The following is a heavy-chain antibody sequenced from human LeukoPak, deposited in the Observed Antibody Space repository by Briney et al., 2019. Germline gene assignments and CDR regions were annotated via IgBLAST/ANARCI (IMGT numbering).Heavy chain of an antibody. CDR1: GFTFSSYE. V-gene: IGHV3-48*03. Sequence: GGSLRLSCAASGFTFSSYEMNWVRQAPGKGLEWVSYISNSGRTIYYADSVKGRFTISRDNAKNSLYLQMNSLRAEDTAVYYCARDGASAGYYGFDIWGQGTMVTVS. CDR3: ARDGASAGYYGFDI. CDR2: ISNSGRTI. J-gene: IGHJ3*02. D-gene: IGHD3-22*01.